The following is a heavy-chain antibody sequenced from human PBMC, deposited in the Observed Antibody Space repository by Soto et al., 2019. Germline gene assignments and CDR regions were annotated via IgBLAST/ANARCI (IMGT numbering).Heavy chain of an antibody. D-gene: IGHD3-10*01. J-gene: IGHJ5*02. CDR2: IYYSGST. Sequence: SETLSLTCTVSGGSISSYYWSWIRQPPGKGLEWIGYIYYSGSTNYNPSLKSRVTISVDTSKNQFSLKLSSVTAADTAVYYCARNRRLITMVRGVSLWFDPWGQGTLVTVSS. V-gene: IGHV4-59*12. CDR3: ARNRRLITMVRGVSLWFDP. CDR1: GGSISSYY.